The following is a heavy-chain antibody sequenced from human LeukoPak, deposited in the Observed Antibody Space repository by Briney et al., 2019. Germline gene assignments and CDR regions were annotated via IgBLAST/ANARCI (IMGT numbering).Heavy chain of an antibody. Sequence: ASVKVSCKASGYTFTSYGISWVRQAPGQGLEWMGWISAYNGNTNYAQKLQGRVTMTTDTSTSTAYMELRSLRSDDTAVYYCARDSWGSSFVRYFDYWGQGTLVTVSS. CDR2: ISAYNGNT. V-gene: IGHV1-18*01. D-gene: IGHD6-13*01. CDR3: ARDSWGSSFVRYFDY. CDR1: GYTFTSYG. J-gene: IGHJ4*02.